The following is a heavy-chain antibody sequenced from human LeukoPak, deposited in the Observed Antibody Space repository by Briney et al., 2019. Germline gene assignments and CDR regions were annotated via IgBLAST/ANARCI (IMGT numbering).Heavy chain of an antibody. D-gene: IGHD3-22*01. CDR2: INPSGGST. Sequence: ASVKVSCKASGYTFTSYYMHWVRQAPGQGLEWMGIINPSGGSTSYAQKFQGRVTMTRDTSTSTVYMELSSLRSEDTAVYYCARESPNDDSSGYGDYWGQGTLVTVSS. J-gene: IGHJ4*02. CDR3: ARESPNDDSSGYGDY. CDR1: GYTFTSYY. V-gene: IGHV1-46*01.